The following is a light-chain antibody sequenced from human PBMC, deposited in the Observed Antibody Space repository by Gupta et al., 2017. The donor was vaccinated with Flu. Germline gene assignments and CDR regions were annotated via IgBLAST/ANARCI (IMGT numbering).Light chain of an antibody. CDR3: ISEAVNNNIWV. CDR2: SVS. V-gene: IGLV2-8*01. CDR1: NCATGGYNY. Sequence: SISSTGTNCATGGYNYVFWYHHNPAKAPKLLVYSVSERNTVAPARFSGAKYGNTASLTAPRLQSEDEADYFCISEAVNNNIWVFGGGTKLTVL. J-gene: IGLJ3*02.